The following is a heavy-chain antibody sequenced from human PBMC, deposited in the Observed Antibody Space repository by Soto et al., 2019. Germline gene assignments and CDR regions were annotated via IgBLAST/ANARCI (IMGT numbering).Heavy chain of an antibody. Sequence: SETLSLTCTVSGASVNSGYYYWSWIRQPPGKGLEWIGYIYYSGSTNYNPSLKSRVTISVDTSKNQFSLKLSSVTAADTAVYYCARALLGYSSSWYRDKTDWFDPWGQGTLVTVSS. J-gene: IGHJ5*02. CDR1: GASVNSGYYY. CDR2: IYYSGST. V-gene: IGHV4-61*01. CDR3: ARALLGYSSSWYRDKTDWFDP. D-gene: IGHD6-13*01.